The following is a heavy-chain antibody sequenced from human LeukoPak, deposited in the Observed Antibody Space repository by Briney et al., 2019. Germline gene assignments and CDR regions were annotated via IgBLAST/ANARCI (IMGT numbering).Heavy chain of an antibody. CDR1: GFGFSSYG. V-gene: IGHV3-33*06. CDR2: IWFSGNNR. Sequence: GGSLRLSCVASGFGFSSYGMHWVRQAPGKGLEWVAVIWFSGNNRFYADSVKGRFTISRDNSKNTLYLEMRSLKADDTAVYYCAKDSGTYRDFNVWGQGTLVTVSS. CDR3: AKDSGTYRDFNV. D-gene: IGHD1-26*01. J-gene: IGHJ3*01.